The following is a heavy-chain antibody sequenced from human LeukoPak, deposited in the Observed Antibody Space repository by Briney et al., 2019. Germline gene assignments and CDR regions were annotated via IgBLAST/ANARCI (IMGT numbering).Heavy chain of an antibody. Sequence: SETLSLTCTVSGGSISSYCWSWIRQPPGKGLEWIAYIYYTGSTNYNPSLKSRVTISVDTSKNQFSLKLSSVTAADTAVYYCARGPATTVVTPRYFDNWGQGTLVTVSS. D-gene: IGHD4-23*01. CDR2: IYYTGST. CDR1: GGSISSYC. V-gene: IGHV4-59*01. CDR3: ARGPATTVVTPRYFDN. J-gene: IGHJ4*02.